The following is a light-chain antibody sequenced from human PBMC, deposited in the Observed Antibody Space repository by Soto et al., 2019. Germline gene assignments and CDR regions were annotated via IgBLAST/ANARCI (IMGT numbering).Light chain of an antibody. CDR3: QQYGSSRT. J-gene: IGKJ1*01. Sequence: EIVLTQSPGTLSLSPGERATLSCRASQSVSSSYLAWYQQKTGQAPRLLIYGASSRAPGIPDRFSGSGSGTDFTLTISRLGPEDFAVYYCQQYGSSRTFGQGTKV. V-gene: IGKV3-20*01. CDR1: QSVSSSY. CDR2: GAS.